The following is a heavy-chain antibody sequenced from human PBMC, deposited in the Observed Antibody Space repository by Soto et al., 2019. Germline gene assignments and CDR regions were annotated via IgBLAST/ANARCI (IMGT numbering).Heavy chain of an antibody. CDR2: INPSGGST. CDR3: ARVGEYCSGRRCTDY. CDR1: GYTFPSYY. J-gene: IGHJ4*02. V-gene: IGHV1-46*03. Sequence: ASVKVSCKASGYTFPSYYMHWGRQAPGQGLEWMGIINPSGGSTSYAQKFQGRVTMTRDTSTSTVYMELSSLRSEDTAVYYCARVGEYCSGRRCTDYWGQGTLVTVSS. D-gene: IGHD2-15*01.